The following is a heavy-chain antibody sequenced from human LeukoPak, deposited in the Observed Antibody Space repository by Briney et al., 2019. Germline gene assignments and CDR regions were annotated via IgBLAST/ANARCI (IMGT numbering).Heavy chain of an antibody. CDR1: GFTFSTYW. Sequence: GGSLRLSCAASGFTFSTYWMHWVRQAPGKGLVWVSRINPDASTTNYADSARGRFTISRDNAKNTLYLQMNSLRAEDTALYYCTRGGLEPIDSWGQGTLVTVSS. CDR3: TRGGLEPIDS. D-gene: IGHD1-1*01. J-gene: IGHJ4*02. CDR2: INPDASTT. V-gene: IGHV3-74*01.